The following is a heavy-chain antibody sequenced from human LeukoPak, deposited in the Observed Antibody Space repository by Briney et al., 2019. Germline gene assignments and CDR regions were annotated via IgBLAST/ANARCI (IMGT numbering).Heavy chain of an antibody. CDR1: GFTFSSYS. V-gene: IGHV3-21*01. CDR2: ISSSSSYI. J-gene: IGHJ4*02. CDR3: ARENYDILTGPLDY. D-gene: IGHD3-9*01. Sequence: PGGSRRLSCAASGFTFSSYSMNWVRQAPGKGLEWVSSISSSSSYIYYADSVKGRFTISRDNAKNSLYLQMNSLRAEDTAVYYCARENYDILTGPLDYWGQGTLVTVSS.